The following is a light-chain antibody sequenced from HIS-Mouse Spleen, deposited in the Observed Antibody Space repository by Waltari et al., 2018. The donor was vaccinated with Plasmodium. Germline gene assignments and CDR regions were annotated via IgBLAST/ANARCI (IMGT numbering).Light chain of an antibody. V-gene: IGKV2-28*01. CDR2: LGS. J-gene: IGKJ1*01. CDR1: QSLLHSNGYNY. CDR3: MQALQTPRT. Sequence: DIVMTQSPLSLPVTPGEPASISCRPSQSLLHSNGYNYLDWYLQKPGPSPQLLIYLGSNRASGVPDRFSGSGSGTDFTLKISRVEAEDVGVYYCMQALQTPRTFGQGTKVEIK.